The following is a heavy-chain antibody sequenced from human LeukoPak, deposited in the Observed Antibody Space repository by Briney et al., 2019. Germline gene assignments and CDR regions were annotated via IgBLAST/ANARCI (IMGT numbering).Heavy chain of an antibody. J-gene: IGHJ4*02. D-gene: IGHD3-3*01. CDR1: GFTFSSYG. CDR2: IRYDGSNK. CDR3: ARDKGVVIIAGYFDY. Sequence: GGSLRLSCAASGFTFSSYGMHWVRQAPGKGLEWVAFIRYDGSNKYYADSVKGRFTISRDNSKNTLYLQMNSLRAEDTAVYYCARDKGVVIIAGYFDYWGQGTLVTVSS. V-gene: IGHV3-30*02.